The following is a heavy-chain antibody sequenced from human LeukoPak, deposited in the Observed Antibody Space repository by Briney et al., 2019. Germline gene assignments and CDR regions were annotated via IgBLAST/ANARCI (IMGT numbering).Heavy chain of an antibody. D-gene: IGHD1-7*01. CDR3: ARHRAPGTTRQGDWFDP. CDR2: IYPGDSDT. V-gene: IGHV5-51*01. J-gene: IGHJ5*02. CDR1: GYSFTSYW. Sequence: GESLKISCKGSGYSFTSYWIGWVRQMPGKGLEWMGIIYPGDSDTRYSPSFQGQVTISADKSISTAYLQWSSLKASDTAMYYCARHRAPGTTRQGDWFDPWGQGTLVTVSS.